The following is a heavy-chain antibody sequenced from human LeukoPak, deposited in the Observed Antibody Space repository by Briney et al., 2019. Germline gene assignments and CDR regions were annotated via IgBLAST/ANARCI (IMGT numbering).Heavy chain of an antibody. CDR3: AKEGPDYDYVWGSYRYSALYYYDSSGYYFDY. CDR2: ISGSGGST. V-gene: IGHV3-23*01. D-gene: IGHD3-16*02. J-gene: IGHJ4*02. CDR1: GFTFSSYA. Sequence: GGSLRLSCAASGFTFSSYAMSWVRQAPGKGLEWVSAISGSGGSTYYADSVKGRFTISRDNSKNTLYLQMNSLRAEDTAVYYCAKEGPDYDYVWGSYRYSALYYYDSSGYYFDYWGQGTLVTVSS.